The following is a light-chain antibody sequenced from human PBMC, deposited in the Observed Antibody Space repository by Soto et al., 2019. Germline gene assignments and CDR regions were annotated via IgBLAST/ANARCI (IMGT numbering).Light chain of an antibody. V-gene: IGKV3-15*01. Sequence: EMVITQSPVTLSVSPGDRATLSCRASQSVSSNLAWYQQKPGQAPRLLIYGASTRATGIPGRFSASGSGTEFTLTISSLQSEDFAVYYCQQYKDWPRTFGQGTKVDIK. CDR2: GAS. J-gene: IGKJ1*01. CDR3: QQYKDWPRT. CDR1: QSVSSN.